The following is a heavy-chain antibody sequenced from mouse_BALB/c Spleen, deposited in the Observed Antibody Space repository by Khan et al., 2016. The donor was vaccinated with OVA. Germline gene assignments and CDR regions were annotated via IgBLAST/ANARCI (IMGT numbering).Heavy chain of an antibody. Sequence: VQLQQSGAELARPGASVKMSCKASGYTFTSYTIHWIKKRPGQGLEWIGYINPSNGYTNYNQKFKDKATLTTDKSSTTAYLQLSSLTYDDSAVYSCVRDGTYHRNDGWFAYWGQGTLVTVSS. J-gene: IGHJ3*01. V-gene: IGHV1-4*01. CDR1: GYTFTSYT. CDR3: VRDGTYHRNDGWFAY. CDR2: INPSNGYT. D-gene: IGHD2-14*01.